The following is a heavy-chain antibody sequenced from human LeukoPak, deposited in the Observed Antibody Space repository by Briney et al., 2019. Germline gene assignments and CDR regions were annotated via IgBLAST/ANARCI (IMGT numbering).Heavy chain of an antibody. J-gene: IGHJ2*01. D-gene: IGHD3-3*01. Sequence: PSETLSLTCAVYGGSLSGFFWTWIRQSPGKGLEWIGEINYSGNTNYNPSLKSRVSISIDTSKNQFSLKLSSVTVADTAVYHCARHQGVVDLWGRGSLVTVSS. V-gene: IGHV4-34*01. CDR2: INYSGNT. CDR1: GGSLSGFF. CDR3: ARHQGVVDL.